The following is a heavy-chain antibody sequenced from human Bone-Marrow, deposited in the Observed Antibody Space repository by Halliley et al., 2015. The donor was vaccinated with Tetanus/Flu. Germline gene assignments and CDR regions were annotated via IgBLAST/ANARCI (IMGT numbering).Heavy chain of an antibody. D-gene: IGHD5-12*01. J-gene: IGHJ4*02. V-gene: IGHV4-39*07. CDR1: GGSISSSSYY. CDR3: ARGPAEDEMATIHFDY. CDR2: IYHSGTI. Sequence: LRLSCTTSGGSISSSSYYWGWVRQPPGKGLEWIGSIYHSGTIYYNPSLQSRVTISVDTSKNQFSLKLSSVTAADTAVYYCARGPAEDEMATIHFDYWGQGTLVTVSS.